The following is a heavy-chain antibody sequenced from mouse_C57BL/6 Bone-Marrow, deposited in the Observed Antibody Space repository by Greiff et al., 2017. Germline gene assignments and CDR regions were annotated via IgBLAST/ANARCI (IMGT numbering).Heavy chain of an antibody. V-gene: IGHV5-2*01. Sequence: EVQGVESGGDLVKPGGSLKLSCESNEYEFPSHDMSWVRKTPEKRLELVAAINSDGGSTYYPDTMERRFIISRDNTKKTLYLQMSSLRSEDTALYYCARHYYGSSLYFDYWGQGTTLTVSS. CDR3: ARHYYGSSLYFDY. J-gene: IGHJ2*01. D-gene: IGHD1-1*01. CDR1: EYEFPSHD. CDR2: INSDGGST.